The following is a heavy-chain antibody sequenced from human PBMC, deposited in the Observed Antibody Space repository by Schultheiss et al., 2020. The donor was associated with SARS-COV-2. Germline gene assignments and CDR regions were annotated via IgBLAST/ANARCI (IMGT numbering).Heavy chain of an antibody. CDR2: ISYDGSNK. V-gene: IGHV3-30*18. CDR1: GFSFSSCG. CDR3: AKDWSPYSSSWYDY. D-gene: IGHD6-13*01. J-gene: IGHJ4*02. Sequence: GGSLRLSCAASGFSFSSCGMHWVRQAPGKGLEWVAVISYDGSNKYYADSVKGRFTISRDNSQNTLYLQMNSLRAEDTAVYYCAKDWSPYSSSWYDYWGQGTLVTVSS.